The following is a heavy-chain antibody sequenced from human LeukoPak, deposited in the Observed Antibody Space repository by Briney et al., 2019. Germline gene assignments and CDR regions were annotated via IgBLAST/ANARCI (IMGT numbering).Heavy chain of an antibody. Sequence: SGTLSLTCAVYGGSFSGYYWSWIRQPPGKGLEWMGEINHSGSTNYNPSLKSRVTISVDTSKNQFSLKLSSVTAADTAVYYCARGTSYYYASSGYYSGYFDYWGQGTLVTVSS. CDR2: INHSGST. D-gene: IGHD3-22*01. V-gene: IGHV4-34*01. CDR3: ARGTSYYYASSGYYSGYFDY. CDR1: GGSFSGYY. J-gene: IGHJ4*02.